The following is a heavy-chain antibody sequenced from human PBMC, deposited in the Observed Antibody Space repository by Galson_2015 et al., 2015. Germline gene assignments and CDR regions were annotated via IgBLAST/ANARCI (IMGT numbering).Heavy chain of an antibody. V-gene: IGHV3-64D*06. CDR3: VPRGGESSGWYGGFDY. J-gene: IGHJ4*02. D-gene: IGHD6-19*01. CDR1: GFTFSSYA. CDR2: ISSNGGNT. Sequence: SLRLSCAASGFTFSSYAMHWVRQAPGKGLQYVSAISSNGGNTYYADSVKGRFTISRDNSKNTLYLQMSSLRAEDTAVYYCVPRGGESSGWYGGFDYWGQGTLVTVSS.